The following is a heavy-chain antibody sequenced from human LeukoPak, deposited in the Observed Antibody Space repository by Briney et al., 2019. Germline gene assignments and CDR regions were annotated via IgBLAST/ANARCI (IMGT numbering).Heavy chain of an antibody. J-gene: IGHJ4*02. D-gene: IGHD2-2*01. V-gene: IGHV1-3*01. CDR1: GYTFTSYA. CDR2: INAGNGNT. Sequence: ASVKVSCKASGYTFTSYAMHWVRQAPGQRLEWMGWINAGNGNTKYSQKFQGRVTITRDSSASTAYMELSNLRSEDTAVYYCPRRTCPSTSCYGPYGNYFDYWGQGTLVSVSS. CDR3: PRRTCPSTSCYGPYGNYFDY.